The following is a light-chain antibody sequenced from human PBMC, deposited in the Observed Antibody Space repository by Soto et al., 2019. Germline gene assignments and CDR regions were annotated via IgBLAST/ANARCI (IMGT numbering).Light chain of an antibody. J-gene: IGLJ1*01. CDR1: SSDTAGYNY. CDR3: SSYTTSNTPLYV. V-gene: IGLV2-14*01. CDR2: EVS. Sequence: QSVLTQPASVSGSPGQSITISCTGTSSDTAGYNYVSWYQQHPGKAPKLMIYEVSNRPSGVSNRFSGSQSGNTASLTISGLQAEDEANYYCSSYTTSNTPLYVFGTGTNLTVL.